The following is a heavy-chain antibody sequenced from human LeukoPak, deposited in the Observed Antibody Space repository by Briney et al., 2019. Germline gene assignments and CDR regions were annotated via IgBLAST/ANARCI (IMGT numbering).Heavy chain of an antibody. CDR3: AKDLDSAAFDI. CDR2: IRTNTGSP. CDR1: GYTFTTYA. J-gene: IGHJ3*02. V-gene: IGHV7-4-1*02. Sequence: ASVKVFCRAPGYTFTTYAINWVRQAPGQGLEYMGWIRTNTGSPTYAQGFTGRFVFSLDTSVNTAYLQISSLKAEDTAVYYCAKDLDSAAFDIWGQGTMVTVSS. D-gene: IGHD2-15*01.